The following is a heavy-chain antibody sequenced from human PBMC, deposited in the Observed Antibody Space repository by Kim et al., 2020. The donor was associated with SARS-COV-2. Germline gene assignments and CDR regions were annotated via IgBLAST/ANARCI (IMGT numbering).Heavy chain of an antibody. D-gene: IGHD4-17*01. J-gene: IGHJ4*02. V-gene: IGHV3-9*01. CDR1: GFTFDDYA. CDR2: ISWNSGSI. CDR3: AKAAGYGDYRPGGY. Sequence: GGSLRLSCAASGFTFDDYAMHWVRQAPGKGLEWVSGISWNSGSIGYADSVKGRFTISRDNAKNSLYLQMNSLRAEDTALYYCAKAAGYGDYRPGGYWGQGTLVTVSS.